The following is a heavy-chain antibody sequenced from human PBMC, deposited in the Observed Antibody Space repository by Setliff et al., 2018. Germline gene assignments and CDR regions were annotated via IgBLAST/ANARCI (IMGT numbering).Heavy chain of an antibody. V-gene: IGHV3-21*01. J-gene: IGHJ4*02. CDR1: GFTFNSYS. CDR3: AREALDF. CDR2: ISSNSHYK. Sequence: PGGSLRLSCAASGFTFNSYSMNWVRQAPGKGLEWVSFISSNSHYKYYADSLEGRFTISRDNTKNSLYLQINSLRAEDTAVYYCAREALDFWSQGTLVTVSS.